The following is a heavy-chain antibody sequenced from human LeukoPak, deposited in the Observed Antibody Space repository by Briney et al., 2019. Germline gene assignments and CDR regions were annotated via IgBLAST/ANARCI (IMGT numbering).Heavy chain of an antibody. Sequence: SETLSLTCTVSGGSISSYYWSWIRQPPGKGLEWIGYISDTGSTNYNPSLKSRVTISIDTSKNQFSLKLSSVTAADTAVYYCARGYSSSWNYFDYWGQGTLSPSPQ. CDR1: GGSISSYY. V-gene: IGHV4-59*01. CDR3: ARGYSSSWNYFDY. CDR2: ISDTGST. D-gene: IGHD6-13*01. J-gene: IGHJ4*02.